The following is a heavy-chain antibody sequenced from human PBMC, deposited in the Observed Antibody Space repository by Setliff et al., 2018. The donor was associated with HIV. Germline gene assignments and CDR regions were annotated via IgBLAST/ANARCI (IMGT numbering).Heavy chain of an antibody. J-gene: IGHJ5*02. CDR3: ARGPSASTFDP. CDR1: GGSISSYY. D-gene: IGHD2-15*01. V-gene: IGHV4-4*07. Sequence: SETLSLTCTVSGGSISSYYWSWIRQPAGKGLEWIGRIYPSGSTSYNPSLKSRVTMSVDTSKNQFSLRLSSVTAADTAVYYCARGPSASTFDPWGQGTLVTVSS. CDR2: IYPSGST.